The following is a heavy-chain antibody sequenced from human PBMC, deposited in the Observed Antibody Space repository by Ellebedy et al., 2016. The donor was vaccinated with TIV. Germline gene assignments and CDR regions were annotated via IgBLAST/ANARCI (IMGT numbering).Heavy chain of an antibody. CDR2: IYYSGST. Sequence: MPSETLSLTCTVSGGSISSYYWSWIRQPPGKGLEWIGYIYYSGSTNYNPSLKSRVTISVDTSKNQFSLKLSSVTAADTAVYYCARHRLQLRGADAFDIWGQGTMVTVSS. CDR1: GGSISSYY. D-gene: IGHD5-24*01. J-gene: IGHJ3*02. CDR3: ARHRLQLRGADAFDI. V-gene: IGHV4-59*08.